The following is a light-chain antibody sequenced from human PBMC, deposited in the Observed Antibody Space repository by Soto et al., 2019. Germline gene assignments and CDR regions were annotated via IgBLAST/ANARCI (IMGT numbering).Light chain of an antibody. J-gene: IGKJ1*01. CDR2: GAS. CDR1: QSLSSYY. CDR3: QYYGTSPTT. V-gene: IGKV3-20*01. Sequence: EIVLTQSPGTLSLSPGERVTFSCRASQSLSSYYVAWYQHKPGQPPRLLMYGASSRATGIPDRFSGSGSGTDFTLTVSRLEPEDFAVYYCQYYGTSPTTFGHGTKVDIK.